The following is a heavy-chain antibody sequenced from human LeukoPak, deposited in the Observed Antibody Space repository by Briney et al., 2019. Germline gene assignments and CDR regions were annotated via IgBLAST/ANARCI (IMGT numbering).Heavy chain of an antibody. Sequence: SETLSLTFTVSGGSISSSSYYWGWIRQPPGKGLEWIGSIYYSGSTYNNPSLKSRVTISVDTSKNHFSLKLSSVTAADTAVYYCAGNYPFDPWGQGTLVTVSS. D-gene: IGHD3-22*01. CDR2: IYYSGST. CDR1: GGSISSSSYY. V-gene: IGHV4-39*02. J-gene: IGHJ5*02. CDR3: AGNYPFDP.